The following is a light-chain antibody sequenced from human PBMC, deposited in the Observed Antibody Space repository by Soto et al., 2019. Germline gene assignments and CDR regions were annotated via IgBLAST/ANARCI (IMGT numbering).Light chain of an antibody. J-gene: IGKJ1*01. CDR2: EVS. CDR1: QSIDSW. CDR3: QKYNGFPWT. V-gene: IGKV1-5*01. Sequence: DIQMTQSPSTLSASVGDRVTITCRASQSIDSWLAWYQQKPGRAPKLLLYEVSSLQSGVPPRFSGSGSGTEFTLPIASLQAGDFATYYCQKYNGFPWTVRQGTKVEIK.